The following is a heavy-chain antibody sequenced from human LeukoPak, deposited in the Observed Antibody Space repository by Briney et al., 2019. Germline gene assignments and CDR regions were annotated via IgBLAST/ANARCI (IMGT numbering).Heavy chain of an antibody. V-gene: IGHV1-2*02. CDR3: ARGHYYGSGSSGY. CDR1: GYTFTGYY. CDR2: INPNSGGT. D-gene: IGHD3-10*01. J-gene: IGHJ4*02. Sequence: ASVKVSCKASGYTFTGYYMHWVRQAPGQGLEWMGWINPNSGGTNYAQKFQGRVTMTRDTSISTAYMELSRLRSDDTAVYYCARGHYYGSGSSGYWGQGTLVTVSS.